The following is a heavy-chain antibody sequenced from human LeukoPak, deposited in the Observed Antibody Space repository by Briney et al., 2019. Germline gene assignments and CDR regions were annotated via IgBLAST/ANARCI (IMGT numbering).Heavy chain of an antibody. Sequence: GGSLRLSCAASGFTFSNFGMSWVRQAPGKGLEWLSYISGSSSTISYADSVKGRFTISRDNAKNSLFLQMNSLRAEDTAVYYCAREGDSSSLGSSATNYFDYWGQGTLVTVSS. V-gene: IGHV3-48*04. J-gene: IGHJ4*02. CDR2: ISGSSSTI. CDR3: AREGDSSSLGSSATNYFDY. CDR1: GFTFSNFG. D-gene: IGHD3-10*01.